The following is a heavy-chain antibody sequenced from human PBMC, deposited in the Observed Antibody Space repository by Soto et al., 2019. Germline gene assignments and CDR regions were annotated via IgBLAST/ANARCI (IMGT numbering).Heavy chain of an antibody. CDR3: ARVGKEGGGYDTY. J-gene: IGHJ4*02. CDR2: IDYSGST. D-gene: IGHD5-12*01. CDR1: GGSISSGGYY. Sequence: QVQLQESGPGLVKPSQTLSLTCTVSGGSISSGGYYWSWIRQQPGKGLEWIGYIDYSGSTYYNPSLKSRVTISVDTSKNQFSLKLSSVTAEDTAVYYCARVGKEGGGYDTYWGQGTLVTVSS. V-gene: IGHV4-31*03.